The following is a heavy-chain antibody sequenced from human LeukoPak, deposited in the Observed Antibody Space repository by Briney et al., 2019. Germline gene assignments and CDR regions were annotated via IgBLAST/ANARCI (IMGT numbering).Heavy chain of an antibody. Sequence: PGGSLRLSCAASGFTFSSYSMNWVRQAPGKGLECVSSISSSSSYTYYADSVKGRFTISRDNAKNSLYLQMNSLRAEDTAVYYCARGSPLIDYWGQGTLVTVSS. CDR2: ISSSSSYT. CDR3: ARGSPLIDY. V-gene: IGHV3-21*01. J-gene: IGHJ4*02. CDR1: GFTFSSYS. D-gene: IGHD3-10*01.